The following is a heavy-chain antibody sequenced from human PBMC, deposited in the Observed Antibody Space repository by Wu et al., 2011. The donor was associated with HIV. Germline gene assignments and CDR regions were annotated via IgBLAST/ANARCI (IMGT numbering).Heavy chain of an antibody. CDR2: INPSGGST. J-gene: IGHJ4*02. Sequence: QVQLVQSGAEVKKPGASVKVSCKASGYTFTNSGINWVRQAPGQGLEWMGIINPSGGSTSYAQKFQGRVTMTRDTSTSTVYMELSSLRSEDTAVYYCAREEDGIAVARRYYFDYWGQGTLVTVSS. D-gene: IGHD6-19*01. CDR3: AREEDGIAVARRYYFDY. V-gene: IGHV1-46*01. CDR1: GYTFTNSG.